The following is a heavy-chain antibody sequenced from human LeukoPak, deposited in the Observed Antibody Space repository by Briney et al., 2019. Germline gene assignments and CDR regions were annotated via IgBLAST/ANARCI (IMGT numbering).Heavy chain of an antibody. CDR1: GFTFRFYG. Sequence: PGGSLRLSCAVSGFTFRFYGMSWVRQAPGKGLEWISYISSMTTSTNYADSVKGRFTISRDNAKNSLYLQMNSLRAEDTAVYYCARDLLLSVTSSWGYWGQGTLVTVSS. CDR3: ARDLLLSVTSSWGY. D-gene: IGHD2-2*01. CDR2: ISSMTTST. V-gene: IGHV3-48*01. J-gene: IGHJ4*02.